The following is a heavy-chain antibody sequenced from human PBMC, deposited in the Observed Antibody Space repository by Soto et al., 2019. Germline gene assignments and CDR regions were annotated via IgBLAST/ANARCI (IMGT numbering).Heavy chain of an antibody. J-gene: IGHJ4*02. CDR2: INPNSGVT. Sequence: QVQLMQSGAEVKKPGASVQVSCKASGYTFTGYYMHWVRQAPGQGLEWMGWINPNSGVTNYAQKFQGWVTMTRDTSISTAYMELSRLRSDDTAVYYCARGAGYSYGYQVDYWGQGTLVTVSS. CDR1: GYTFTGYY. CDR3: ARGAGYSYGYQVDY. V-gene: IGHV1-2*04. D-gene: IGHD5-18*01.